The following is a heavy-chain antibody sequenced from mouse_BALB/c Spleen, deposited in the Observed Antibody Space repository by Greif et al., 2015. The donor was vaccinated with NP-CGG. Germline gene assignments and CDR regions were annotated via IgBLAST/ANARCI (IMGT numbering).Heavy chain of an antibody. CDR1: GFTFSSYA. V-gene: IGHV5-6-5*01. CDR3: ARGGGLGQGLGD. Sequence: EVKVVASGGGFVKPGGSLKLSCAASGFTFSSYAMSRVRQTPETRLAWVASISSGGSTYYPDSVKGRFTISRDNPRNILYRQMSSLRSEDTARYDWARGGGLGQGLGDWGQGTLVTVSA. D-gene: IGHD4-1*01. J-gene: IGHJ3*02. CDR2: ISSGGST.